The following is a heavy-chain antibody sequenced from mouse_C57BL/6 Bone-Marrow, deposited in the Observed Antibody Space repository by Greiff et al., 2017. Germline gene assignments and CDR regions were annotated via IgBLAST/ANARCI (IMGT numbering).Heavy chain of an antibody. CDR1: GYTFTSYW. CDR2: IYTTSGRT. Sequence: VPLQQPGAELVKPGASVKMSCKASGYTFTSYWITWVKQRPGQGLEWIGVIYTTSGRTNYNEKFKSKAILTVDTSSNTASMHLSSLTSEDSAVLYCARSGPLGRSFDNWGQGTTLTVSS. V-gene: IGHV1-55*01. D-gene: IGHD4-1*01. CDR3: ARSGPLGRSFDN. J-gene: IGHJ2*01.